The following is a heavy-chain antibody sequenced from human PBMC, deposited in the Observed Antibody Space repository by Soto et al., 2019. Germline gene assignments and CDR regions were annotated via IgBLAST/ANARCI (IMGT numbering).Heavy chain of an antibody. D-gene: IGHD2-15*01. J-gene: IGHJ6*02. CDR1: GGSFSGYY. Sequence: SETLSLTCAVYGGSFSGYYWSWIRQPPGKGLEWIGEINHSGSTNYNPSLKSRVTISVDTSKNQFSLKLSPVTAADTAVYYCARGKYCSGGSCYLALYYGMDVWGQGTTVTVSS. CDR3: ARGKYCSGGSCYLALYYGMDV. V-gene: IGHV4-34*01. CDR2: INHSGST.